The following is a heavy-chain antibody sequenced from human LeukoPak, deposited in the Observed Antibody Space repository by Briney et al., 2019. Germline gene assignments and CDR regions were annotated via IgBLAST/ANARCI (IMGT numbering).Heavy chain of an antibody. Sequence: GGSLRLSCAASGSTFSSFGMTWVRQAPGKGLEWVANINQDGTQKYFVDSVKGRITISRDNAKNSLYLQMNSLRDEDTAVYYCARNPGVAAGRGYYYYMDVWGKGTTVTVSS. CDR3: ARNPGVAAGRGYYYYMDV. D-gene: IGHD2-15*01. J-gene: IGHJ6*03. V-gene: IGHV3-7*01. CDR1: GSTFSSFG. CDR2: INQDGTQK.